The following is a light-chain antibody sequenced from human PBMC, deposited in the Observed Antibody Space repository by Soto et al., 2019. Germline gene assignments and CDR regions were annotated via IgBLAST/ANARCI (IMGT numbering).Light chain of an antibody. Sequence: EIVMTQSPATLSVSPGERATLSCRASQSVSSNLAWYQQKPGQAPRLLLYGASTRATGIPDRFSGSGSETEFTLTISSLQPEDFAVYYCQHYDNWPPWTFGQGTKVEIK. CDR1: QSVSSN. CDR2: GAS. CDR3: QHYDNWPPWT. V-gene: IGKV3-15*01. J-gene: IGKJ1*01.